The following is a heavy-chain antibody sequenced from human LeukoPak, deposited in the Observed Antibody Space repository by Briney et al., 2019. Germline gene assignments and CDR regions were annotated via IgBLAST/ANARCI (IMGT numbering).Heavy chain of an antibody. CDR3: ARDFEDTTVYGDYSLGY. V-gene: IGHV3-48*04. Sequence: GGSLRLSCAASGFVFSDYSMNWVRQAPGKGLEWVSNIRGSGSGSGSGMYYADSVKGRFTISRDNAKNSLYLQMNSLRAEDTAVYYCARDFEDTTVYGDYSLGYWGQGTLVTVSS. CDR1: GFVFSDYS. CDR2: IRGSGSGSGSGM. D-gene: IGHD4-17*01. J-gene: IGHJ4*02.